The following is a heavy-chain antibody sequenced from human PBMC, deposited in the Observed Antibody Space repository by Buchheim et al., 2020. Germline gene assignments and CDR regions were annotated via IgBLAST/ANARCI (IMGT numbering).Heavy chain of an antibody. V-gene: IGHV3-48*02. CDR1: GFTFSSYA. CDR3: ARDRLGGGF. CDR2: ISSSTTTI. D-gene: IGHD6-25*01. Sequence: EIQLVESGGDLVQPGGSLRLSCAASGFTFSSYAMNWVRQGPGKGLEWIAYISSSTTTIYYAGSVEGRFTVSRDNDRKSLYLQMDSLRDEDTAVYYCARDRLGGGFWGQGTL. J-gene: IGHJ4*02.